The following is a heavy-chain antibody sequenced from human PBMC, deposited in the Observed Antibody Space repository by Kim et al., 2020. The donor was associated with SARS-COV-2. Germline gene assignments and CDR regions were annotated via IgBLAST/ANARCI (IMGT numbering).Heavy chain of an antibody. J-gene: IGHJ4*02. CDR3: ARGRGCSSTSCPLWVDY. Sequence: LKGRVTISVDTSKNQFSLKLSSVTAADTAVYYCARGRGCSSTSCPLWVDYWGQGTLVTVSS. D-gene: IGHD2-2*01. V-gene: IGHV4-31*02.